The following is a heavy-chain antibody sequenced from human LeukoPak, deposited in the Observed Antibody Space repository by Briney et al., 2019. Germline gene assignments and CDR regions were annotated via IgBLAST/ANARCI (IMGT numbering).Heavy chain of an antibody. CDR3: ARGDTVTGYYYYGMDV. CDR1: GFTFGSYA. D-gene: IGHD4-17*01. Sequence: PGGSLRLSCAASGFTFGSYAMNWVRQPPGKGLEWIGYIYYSGSTNYNPSLKSRVTISVDTSKNQFSLKLSSVTAADTAVYYCARGDTVTGYYYYGMDVWGQGTTVTVSS. J-gene: IGHJ6*02. V-gene: IGHV4-59*01. CDR2: IYYSGST.